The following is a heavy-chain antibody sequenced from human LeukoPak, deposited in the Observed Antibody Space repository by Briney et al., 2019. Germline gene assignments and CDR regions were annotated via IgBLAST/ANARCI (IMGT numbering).Heavy chain of an antibody. J-gene: IGHJ4*02. CDR3: AREEGRHSPDY. V-gene: IGHV1-3*01. CDR1: GYTFTSYA. D-gene: IGHD1-26*01. Sequence: GASVKVSCKASGYTFTSYAIQWVRQAPGQRLEWMGWINAGHGNTKYSQNFQGRVTMTTDTSTSTAYMELRSLRSDDTAVYYCAREEGRHSPDYWGQGTLVTVSS. CDR2: INAGHGNT.